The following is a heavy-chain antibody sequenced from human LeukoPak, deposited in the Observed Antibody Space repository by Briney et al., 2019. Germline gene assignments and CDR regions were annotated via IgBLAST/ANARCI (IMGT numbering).Heavy chain of an antibody. CDR3: AIEEVRMVRGVADT. D-gene: IGHD3-10*01. CDR2: INAGNGNT. V-gene: IGHV1-3*01. CDR1: GYTFTSNG. J-gene: IGHJ5*02. Sequence: ASVKVSCKASGYTFTSNGISWVRQAPGQGLEWMGWINAGNGNTKYSQKFQDRVTITRDTSASTAYMDLSSLRSEDTAVYYCAIEEVRMVRGVADTWGQGTLVTVSS.